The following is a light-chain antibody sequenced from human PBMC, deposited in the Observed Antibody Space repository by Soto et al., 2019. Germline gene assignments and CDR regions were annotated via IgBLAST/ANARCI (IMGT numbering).Light chain of an antibody. CDR1: QSVSSN. V-gene: IGKV3-15*01. CDR2: GAS. Sequence: EIVMTQSPATLSVSPGERATLSCRASQSVSSNLAWYQQKPGQAPRLLIYGASTRATAIPARFSGSGSGTEFTLTISSLQSEDFAVSYCQQYNNWPLTFGGGTKVEIK. J-gene: IGKJ4*01. CDR3: QQYNNWPLT.